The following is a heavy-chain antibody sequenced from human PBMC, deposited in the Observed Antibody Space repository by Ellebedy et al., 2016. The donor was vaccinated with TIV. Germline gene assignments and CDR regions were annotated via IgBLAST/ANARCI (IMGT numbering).Heavy chain of an antibody. J-gene: IGHJ3*01. D-gene: IGHD1-1*01. CDR3: ASGTFNDVDLQVWGVFDL. V-gene: IGHV3-66*01. CDR1: GFTVSSNY. CDR2: ISTGGNT. Sequence: GGSLRLSCAASGFTVSSNYMSWVRQAPGRGLEWVSLISTGGNTFYADSVKGRFTISRDNSKNTLFLQINSLRADDTAVYYCASGTFNDVDLQVWGVFDLWGQGTMVTVSS.